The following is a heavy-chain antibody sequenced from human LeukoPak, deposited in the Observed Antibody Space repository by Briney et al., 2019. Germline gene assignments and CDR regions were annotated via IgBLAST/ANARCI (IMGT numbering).Heavy chain of an antibody. D-gene: IGHD6-13*01. CDR1: GGTFSSYA. CDR2: FIPIIDTA. Sequence: ASVQVSCKAAGGTFSSYALSWVRRAPGQGLEWMGGFIPIIDTAKYSQKFQGRVTITADKSTSTAYMELSSLRSEDTAVYYCASLRAYSSSWSPKVRSAYDYYMDVWGKGTTVTISS. V-gene: IGHV1-69*06. J-gene: IGHJ6*03. CDR3: ASLRAYSSSWSPKVRSAYDYYMDV.